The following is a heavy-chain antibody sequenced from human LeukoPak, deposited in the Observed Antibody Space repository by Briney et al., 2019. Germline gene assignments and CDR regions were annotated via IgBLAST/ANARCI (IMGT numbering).Heavy chain of an antibody. CDR1: GFTFSDYS. V-gene: IGHV3-48*02. Sequence: PGGPLRLSCAASGFTFSDYSMNWVRQAPGRGLEWVSQISSSGSTMYYADSVKGRFTISRDNAKNSLYLQMNSLRDEDTAVYYCASGCSRGGDYWGQGTLVTVSS. CDR2: ISSSGSTM. CDR3: ASGCSRGGDY. D-gene: IGHD3-10*01. J-gene: IGHJ4*02.